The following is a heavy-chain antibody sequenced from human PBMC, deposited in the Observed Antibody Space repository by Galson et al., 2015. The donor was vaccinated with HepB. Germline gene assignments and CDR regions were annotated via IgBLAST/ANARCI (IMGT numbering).Heavy chain of an antibody. D-gene: IGHD2-2*02. J-gene: IGHJ4*02. V-gene: IGHV1-18*04. Sequence: SVKVSCKASGYTFTSYGISWVRQAPGQGLEWMGWISAYNGNTNYAQKLQGRVTMTTDTSTSTAYMELRSLRSDDTAVYYCARDLPGTYCSSTSCYTPFLSVWGQGTLVTVSS. CDR1: GYTFTSYG. CDR3: ARDLPGTYCSSTSCYTPFLSV. CDR2: ISAYNGNT.